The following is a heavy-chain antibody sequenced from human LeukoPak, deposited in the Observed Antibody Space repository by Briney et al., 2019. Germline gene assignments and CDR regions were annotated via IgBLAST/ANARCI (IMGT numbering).Heavy chain of an antibody. Sequence: PSETLSLTCAVYGGSFSDYYFTWIRQPPGKGLEWIGDINHSGNSSYNESLKSRVTISVDTSKNQVSLELNSVTAADTAVYYCGMFAVIVGGGLDIWGQGTVVTVSS. V-gene: IGHV4-34*01. D-gene: IGHD1-26*01. CDR3: GMFAVIVGGGLDI. CDR1: GGSFSDYY. J-gene: IGHJ3*02. CDR2: INHSGNS.